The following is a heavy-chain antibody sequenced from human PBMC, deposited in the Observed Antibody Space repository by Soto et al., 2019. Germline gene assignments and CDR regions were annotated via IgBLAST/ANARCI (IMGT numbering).Heavy chain of an antibody. CDR1: GFTFSNAW. V-gene: IGHV3-15*07. Sequence: LRLSCAASGFTFSNAWMNWVRQAPGKGLEWVGRIKSKTDGGTTDYAAPVKGRFTISRDDSKNTLYLQMNSLKTEDTAVYYCTKVTDYGDYPEKEFDYWGQGTLVTVSS. D-gene: IGHD4-17*01. CDR2: IKSKTDGGTT. CDR3: TKVTDYGDYPEKEFDY. J-gene: IGHJ4*02.